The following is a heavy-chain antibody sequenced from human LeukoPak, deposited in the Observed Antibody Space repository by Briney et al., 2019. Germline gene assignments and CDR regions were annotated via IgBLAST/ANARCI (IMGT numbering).Heavy chain of an antibody. J-gene: IGHJ4*02. CDR2: IIPIFGTA. Sequence: ASVKVSCKASGGXFSSYAISWVRQAPGQGLEWMGGIIPIFGTANYAQKFQGRVTITADESTSTAYMELSSLRSEDTAVYYCAREKGRDGYNYFDYWGQGTLVTVSS. V-gene: IGHV1-69*13. CDR3: AREKGRDGYNYFDY. CDR1: GGXFSSYA. D-gene: IGHD5-24*01.